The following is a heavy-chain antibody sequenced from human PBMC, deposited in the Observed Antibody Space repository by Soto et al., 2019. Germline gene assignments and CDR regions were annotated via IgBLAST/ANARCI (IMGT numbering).Heavy chain of an antibody. V-gene: IGHV4-38-2*01. CDR3: ARIGGYHGPLDY. Sequence: SETLSLTCAVSGYSISTGFNWAWIRHPPGKGLEWIGSIYHSGSTYYNLSLKSRVTISSDASKNQISLKLSSVTAADTAVYYCARIGGYHGPLDYWGQGTPVTVSS. CDR2: IYHSGST. J-gene: IGHJ4*02. D-gene: IGHD6-25*01. CDR1: GYSISTGFN.